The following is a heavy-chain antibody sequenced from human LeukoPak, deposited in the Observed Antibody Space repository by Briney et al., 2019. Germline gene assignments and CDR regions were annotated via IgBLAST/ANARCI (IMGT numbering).Heavy chain of an antibody. CDR1: GFTFSSPG. CDR2: ISGGSASN. D-gene: IGHD1-7*01. CDR3: AKYQTGTWTSYDSSDI. V-gene: IGHV3-21*01. Sequence: GGSLRLSCAASGFTFSSPGMNWVRQAPGKGLEWVSSISGGSASNFYADSVKGRFTISRDNAKNSLYLQMNSLRAEDTAVYYCAKYQTGTWTSYDSSDIWGQGTLVTVSS. J-gene: IGHJ3*02.